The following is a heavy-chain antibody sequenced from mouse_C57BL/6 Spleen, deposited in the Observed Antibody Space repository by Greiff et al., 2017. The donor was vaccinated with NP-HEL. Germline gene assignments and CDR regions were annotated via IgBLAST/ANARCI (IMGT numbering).Heavy chain of an antibody. CDR1: GYTFTSYW. Sequence: QVQLQQPGAELVKPGASVKMSCKASGYTFTSYWITWVKQRPGQGLEWIGDIYPGSGSTNYNEKFKSKATLTVDTSSSTAYMQLSSLTSEDSAVYYCAREWFSTTVEVHVGYWGQGTTLTVSS. J-gene: IGHJ2*01. CDR3: AREWFSTTVEVHVGY. V-gene: IGHV1-55*01. D-gene: IGHD1-1*01. CDR2: IYPGSGST.